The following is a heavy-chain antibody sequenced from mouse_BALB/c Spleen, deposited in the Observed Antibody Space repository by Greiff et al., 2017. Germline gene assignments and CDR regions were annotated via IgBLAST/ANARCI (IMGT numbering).Heavy chain of an antibody. D-gene: IGHD2-1*01. J-gene: IGHJ3*01. Sequence: EVKVVESGGGLVQPGGSLRLSCATSGFTFTDYYMSWVRQPPGKALEWLGFIRNKANGYATEYSASVKGRFTISRDNSQSILNLQMNTLRAEDSATYYGARDIGGNLWFAYWGQGTLVTVSA. CDR3: ARDIGGNLWFAY. CDR1: GFTFTDYY. CDR2: IRNKANGYAT. V-gene: IGHV7-3*02.